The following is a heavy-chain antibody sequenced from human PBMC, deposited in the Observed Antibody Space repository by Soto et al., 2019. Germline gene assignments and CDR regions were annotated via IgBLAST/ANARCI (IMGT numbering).Heavy chain of an antibody. Sequence: LRLSCAASGFTFSSYAMSWVRQAPGKGLGWVSAISGSGGSTYYADSVKGRFTISRGNSKNTLYLQMNSLRAEDTAVYYCAKTPPYYDFWSGYLDVWGQGTTVTVSS. CDR1: GFTFSSYA. D-gene: IGHD3-3*01. V-gene: IGHV3-23*01. CDR3: AKTPPYYDFWSGYLDV. CDR2: ISGSGGST. J-gene: IGHJ6*02.